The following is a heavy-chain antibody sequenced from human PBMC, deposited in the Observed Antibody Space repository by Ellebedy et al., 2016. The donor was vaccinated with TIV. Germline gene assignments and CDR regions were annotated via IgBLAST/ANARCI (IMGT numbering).Heavy chain of an antibody. V-gene: IGHV1-18*04. CDR2: ISGYNGNR. CDR1: GYTFTGYY. CDR3: ARGGYYGHAFDI. D-gene: IGHD4-17*01. Sequence: ASVKVSCKASGYTFTGYYMHWVRQAPGQGLEWMGWISGYNGNRNYAQKFQGRVTMSTDTSPSTAYMELRSLRSDDTAVYYCARGGYYGHAFDIWGQGTKVTVSS. J-gene: IGHJ3*02.